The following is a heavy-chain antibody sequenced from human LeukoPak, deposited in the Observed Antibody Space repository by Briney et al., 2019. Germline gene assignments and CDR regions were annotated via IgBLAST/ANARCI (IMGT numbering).Heavy chain of an antibody. CDR1: GGSISSYY. CDR3: ARDKVAGYSSGWYGAFDI. CDR2: IYTSGST. D-gene: IGHD6-19*01. Sequence: PSDTLTLTCTVSGGSISSYYWSWIRQPAGKGLEWIGRIYTSGSTNYNPSLKSRVTMSVDTSKNQFSLKLSSVTAADTAVYYCARDKVAGYSSGWYGAFDIWGQGTMVSVSS. J-gene: IGHJ3*02. V-gene: IGHV4-4*07.